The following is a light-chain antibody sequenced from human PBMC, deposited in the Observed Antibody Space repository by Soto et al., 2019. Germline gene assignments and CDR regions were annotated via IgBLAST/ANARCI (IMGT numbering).Light chain of an antibody. Sequence: DIQVTQSPPTLSASVGDRVTITCRASQTIGTWMAWYQQKPGKAPKLLIYDASTLESGVPSRFSGSGSGTEFTLTISSLQSEDFAVYYCQQYNNWPLTFGQGTKVDIK. CDR1: QTIGTW. CDR2: DAS. J-gene: IGKJ1*01. CDR3: QQYNNWPLT. V-gene: IGKV1-5*01.